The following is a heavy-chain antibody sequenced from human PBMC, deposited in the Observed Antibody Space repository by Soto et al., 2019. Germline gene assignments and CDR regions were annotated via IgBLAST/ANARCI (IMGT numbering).Heavy chain of an antibody. CDR1: GVTFDDYG. CDR3: VRDLSGSATYNGFDT. V-gene: IGHV3-20*04. Sequence: EVQLVEAGGGVARPGGSLRLSCASSGVTFDDYGMNWVRQAPGKGLEWVSGINWNGGRTNYADSVKGRFTISRDNAKNSLYLQMNSLRVEDTAFYYCVRDLSGSATYNGFDTWGQGTLVIVSS. J-gene: IGHJ5*02. CDR2: INWNGGRT. D-gene: IGHD3-10*01.